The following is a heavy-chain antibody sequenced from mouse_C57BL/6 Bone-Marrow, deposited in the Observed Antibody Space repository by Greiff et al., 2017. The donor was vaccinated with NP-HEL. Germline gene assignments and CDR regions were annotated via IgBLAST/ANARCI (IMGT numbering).Heavy chain of an antibody. V-gene: IGHV5-6*01. CDR3: ARLGNPYAMDY. CDR2: ISSGGSYT. CDR1: GFTFSSYG. D-gene: IGHD2-1*01. Sequence: EVKLQESGGDLVKPGGSLKLSCAASGFTFSSYGMSWVRQTPDKRLEWVATISSGGSYTYYPDSVKGRFTISRDTAKNTLYLQMSSLKSEDTAMYYCARLGNPYAMDYWGQGTSVTVSS. J-gene: IGHJ4*01.